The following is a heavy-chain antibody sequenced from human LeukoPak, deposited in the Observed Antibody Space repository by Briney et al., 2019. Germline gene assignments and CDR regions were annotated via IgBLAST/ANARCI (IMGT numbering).Heavy chain of an antibody. CDR2: SNHSGST. J-gene: IGHJ4*02. Sequence: SETLSLICAVYGRSFSGYYWTWIRKPPGKGLEWIGESNHSGSTNYNPSRKSRVTISVDTSKNQFSLKLSSVTAADTAVYYCASGPILRYFDWLFNYWGQGTLVTVSS. D-gene: IGHD3-9*01. CDR1: GRSFSGYY. CDR3: ASGPILRYFDWLFNY. V-gene: IGHV4-34*01.